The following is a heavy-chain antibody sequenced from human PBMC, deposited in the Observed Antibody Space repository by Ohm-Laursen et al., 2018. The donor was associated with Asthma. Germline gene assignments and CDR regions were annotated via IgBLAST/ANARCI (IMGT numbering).Heavy chain of an antibody. D-gene: IGHD6-13*01. J-gene: IGHJ4*02. Sequence: SETLSLICAVYGGSFSGYYWSWIRQPPGKGLEWIGEINHSGSTNYNPSLKSRVTISVDTSKNQFSLKLSSVTAADTAVYYCAGQQDHFDYWGQGTLVTVSS. V-gene: IGHV4-34*01. CDR1: GGSFSGYY. CDR3: AGQQDHFDY. CDR2: INHSGST.